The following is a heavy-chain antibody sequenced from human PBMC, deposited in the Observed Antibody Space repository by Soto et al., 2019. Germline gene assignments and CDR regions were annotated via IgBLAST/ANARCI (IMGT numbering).Heavy chain of an antibody. CDR3: ARLQAAAGDNDLTFDY. CDR1: GGSISSGGYY. J-gene: IGHJ4*02. Sequence: SETLSLTCTVSGGSISSGGYYWSWIRQHPGKGLEWIGYIYYSGRTNYNPSLKSRVTISVDTSKNQFSLKLNSVTAADTAVYYCARLQAAAGDNDLTFDYWGQGTLVTVSS. V-gene: IGHV4-31*03. CDR2: IYYSGRT. D-gene: IGHD6-13*01.